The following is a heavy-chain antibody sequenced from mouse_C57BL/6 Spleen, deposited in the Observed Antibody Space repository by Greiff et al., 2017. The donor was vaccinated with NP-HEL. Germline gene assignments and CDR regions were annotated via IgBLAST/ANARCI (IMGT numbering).Heavy chain of an antibody. CDR2: IDPETGGT. Sequence: QVHVKQSGAELVRPGASVTLSCKASGYTFTDYEMHWVKQTPVHGLEWIGAIDPETGGTAYNQKFKGKAILTADKSSSTAYMELRSLTSEDSALYYRTRTTAQADYFDYWGQGTTPTVSS. J-gene: IGHJ2*01. V-gene: IGHV1-15*01. D-gene: IGHD3-2*02. CDR3: TRTTAQADYFDY. CDR1: GYTFTDYE.